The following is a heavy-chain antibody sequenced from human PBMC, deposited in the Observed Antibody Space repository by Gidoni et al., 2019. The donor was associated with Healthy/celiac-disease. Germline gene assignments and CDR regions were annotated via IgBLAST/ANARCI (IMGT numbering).Heavy chain of an antibody. V-gene: IGHV3-30*03. CDR2: ISYDGSNK. Sequence: QVQLVESGGDVVQPGRSLRLSCAASGFTFSSYGMHWVRQAPGKGLEWVAVISYDGSNKYYADSVKGRFTISRDNSKNTLYLQMNSLRAEDTAVYYCARESAPFEGGAFDIWGQGTMVTVSS. CDR3: ARESAPFEGGAFDI. D-gene: IGHD3-16*01. J-gene: IGHJ3*02. CDR1: GFTFSSYG.